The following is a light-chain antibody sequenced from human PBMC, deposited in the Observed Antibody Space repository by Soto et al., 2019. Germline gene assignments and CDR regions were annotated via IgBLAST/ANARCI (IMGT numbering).Light chain of an antibody. CDR2: EVS. Sequence: HSVLTQPASVSGSPGQSITISCTGTSSDVGGYNYVSWVSWYQQHPGKAPKLMIYEVSNRPSGVSNRFSGSKSGNTASLTISGLQAEDEADYYCSSYTTSSTWVFGGGTKLTVL. CDR1: SSDVGGYNY. CDR3: SSYTTSSTWV. V-gene: IGLV2-14*01. J-gene: IGLJ3*02.